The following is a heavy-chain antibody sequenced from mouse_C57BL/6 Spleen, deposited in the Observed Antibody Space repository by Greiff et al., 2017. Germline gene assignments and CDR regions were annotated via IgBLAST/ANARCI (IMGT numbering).Heavy chain of an antibody. CDR3: AREDTTVVGKGFAY. CDR2: IDPNSGGT. J-gene: IGHJ3*01. V-gene: IGHV1-72*01. D-gene: IGHD1-1*01. CDR1: GYTFTSYW. Sequence: VKLQQPGAELVKPGASVKLSCKASGYTFTSYWMHWVKQRPGRGLEWIGRIDPNSGGTKYNEKFKSKATLTVDKPSSTAYMQLSSLTSEDSAVYCCAREDTTVVGKGFAYWGQGALVTVYA.